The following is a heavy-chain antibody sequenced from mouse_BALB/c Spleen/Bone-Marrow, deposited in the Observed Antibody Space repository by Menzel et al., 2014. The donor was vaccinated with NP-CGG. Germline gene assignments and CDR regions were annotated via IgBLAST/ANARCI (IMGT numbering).Heavy chain of an antibody. CDR2: IDPANGNT. J-gene: IGHJ3*01. Sequence: VQLQQSGAELVKPGASVKLSCTASGFNIKDTYMHWVKQRPEQGLEWIDRIDPANGNTKYDPKFQGKATITADTSSNSSYLQLISLTSETTAVYYFASCSYGAAWFAYWGQGTLVTVSA. D-gene: IGHD1-1*01. V-gene: IGHV14-3*02. CDR3: ASCSYGAAWFAY. CDR1: GFNIKDTY.